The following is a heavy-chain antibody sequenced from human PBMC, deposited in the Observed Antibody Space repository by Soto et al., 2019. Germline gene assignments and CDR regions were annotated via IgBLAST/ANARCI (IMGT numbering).Heavy chain of an antibody. CDR2: IIPIFGTA. J-gene: IGHJ3*02. CDR1: GGTFSSYA. Sequence: SVKVSCKACGGTFSSYAISWVRQAPGQGLEWMGGIIPIFGTANYAQKFQGRVTITADESTSTAYMELSSLRSEDTAVYYCARSQDIVVVVNAFDIWGQGTMVTVS. V-gene: IGHV1-69*13. D-gene: IGHD2-15*01. CDR3: ARSQDIVVVVNAFDI.